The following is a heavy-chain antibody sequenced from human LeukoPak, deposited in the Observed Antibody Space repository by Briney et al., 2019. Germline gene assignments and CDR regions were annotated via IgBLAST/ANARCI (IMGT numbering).Heavy chain of an antibody. D-gene: IGHD6-6*01. CDR1: GFTFSSYG. CDR2: IRYDGSIK. J-gene: IGHJ4*02. Sequence: GGSLRLSCAASGFTFSSYGMHWVRQAPGKGLEWVTFIRYDGSIKYYTDSAKGRFTISRDNAKNTLYLQMNSLRAEDTAVYYCARGGVYSTSAVDYWGQGTLVTVSS. CDR3: ARGGVYSTSAVDY. V-gene: IGHV3-30*02.